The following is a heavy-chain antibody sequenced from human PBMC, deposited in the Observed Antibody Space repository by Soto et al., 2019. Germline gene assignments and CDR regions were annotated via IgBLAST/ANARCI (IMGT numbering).Heavy chain of an antibody. Sequence: QVQLVQSGAEVKKPGASVKVSCKASGYTFTSYYIHWVRQAPGQGLEWMGIINPSGGSTSYAQKFQGRVTMTGETSTNTVYMELSSLRSEDTAVYYCARALPRIAASREGDYWGQGTLVTVSS. D-gene: IGHD6-6*01. CDR2: INPSGGST. CDR3: ARALPRIAASREGDY. V-gene: IGHV1-46*01. CDR1: GYTFTSYY. J-gene: IGHJ4*02.